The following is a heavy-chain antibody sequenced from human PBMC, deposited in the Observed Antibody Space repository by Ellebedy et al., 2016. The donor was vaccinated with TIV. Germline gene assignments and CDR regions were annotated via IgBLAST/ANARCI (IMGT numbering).Heavy chain of an antibody. CDR2: MNPNSNNT. Sequence: AASVKVSCKASGYTFTKYDLIWVRQATGQGLEWMGWMNPNSNNTAYAQKFQGRVTFTRTTSISTGYMELSSLRSEDTAVYYCARGLRGTSWSSRSSPLDSWGQGTLVTVSS. J-gene: IGHJ4*02. CDR3: ARGLRGTSWSSRSSPLDS. D-gene: IGHD6-13*01. CDR1: GYTFTKYD. V-gene: IGHV1-8*03.